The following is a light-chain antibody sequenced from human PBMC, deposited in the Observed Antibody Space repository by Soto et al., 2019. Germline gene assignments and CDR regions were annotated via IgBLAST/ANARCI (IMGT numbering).Light chain of an antibody. Sequence: EIVMTQSPATLSVSPGARATLACRASQTIGNDLGWYQQKPGRPPMLLIYGASLRATGIPPRFSGSGSGTEFTLTISSLQSEDFAVYSCQQYYNWPPLYTFGQGTKLEIK. J-gene: IGKJ2*01. CDR3: QQYYNWPPLYT. V-gene: IGKV3-15*01. CDR1: QTIGND. CDR2: GAS.